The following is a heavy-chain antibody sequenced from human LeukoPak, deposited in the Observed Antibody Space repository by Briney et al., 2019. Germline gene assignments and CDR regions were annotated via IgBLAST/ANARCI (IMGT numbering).Heavy chain of an antibody. CDR1: RFSFSSYD. V-gene: IGHV3-13*01. Sequence: PGGSLRLSCAASRFSFSSYDMHWVRQVTGKYLEWVSAIGTTGDTYYPGSVKGRFTISRENAKNSLYLQMNSLRAGDTAVYYCARAVAAARGVNYFDYWGQGTLVTVSS. CDR2: IGTTGDT. D-gene: IGHD3-10*01. J-gene: IGHJ4*02. CDR3: ARAVAAARGVNYFDY.